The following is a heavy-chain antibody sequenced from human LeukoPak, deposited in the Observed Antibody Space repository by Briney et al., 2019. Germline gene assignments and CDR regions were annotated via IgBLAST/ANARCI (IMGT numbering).Heavy chain of an antibody. CDR3: ARDTWIQLSHWFDP. V-gene: IGHV4-4*07. CDR2: IYATGST. J-gene: IGHJ5*02. D-gene: IGHD5-18*01. CDR1: GASISSYY. Sequence: SETLSLTCTVSGASISSYYWSWIRQPAGKGLEWIGRIYATGSTNYNPSLESRVTMSVDTSKNHLSLKVTSVTAADTAVYYCARDTWIQLSHWFDPWGQGTLVTVSS.